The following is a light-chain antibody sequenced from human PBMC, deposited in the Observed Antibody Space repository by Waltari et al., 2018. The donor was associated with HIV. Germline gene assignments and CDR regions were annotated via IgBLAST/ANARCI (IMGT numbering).Light chain of an antibody. CDR2: KDG. V-gene: IGLV3-1*01. CDR1: QLGDKY. CDR3: QAWDSDTPKV. Sequence: SYELTQPPSVSVSPGQTASIPCSGDQLGDKYACWYQQKPGQSPVLVIYKDGKRPSGIPERFSGFNSGNTATLTISGTQAMDEADYYCQAWDSDTPKVFGGGTKLTVL. J-gene: IGLJ2*01.